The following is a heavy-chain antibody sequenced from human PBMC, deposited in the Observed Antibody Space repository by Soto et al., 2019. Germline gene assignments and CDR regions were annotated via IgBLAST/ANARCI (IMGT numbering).Heavy chain of an antibody. J-gene: IGHJ4*02. V-gene: IGHV5-51*01. CDR1: GYGFTSYW. CDR3: ASTTLICSGGSCVDD. D-gene: IGHD2-15*01. Sequence: GESLKISCKGSGYGFTSYWIGWVRQMPGKGLEWMGIIYPGDSDTRYSPSFQGQVTISADKSISTAYLQWSSLKASDTAMYYCASTTLICSGGSCVDDWGQGTLVTVSS. CDR2: IYPGDSDT.